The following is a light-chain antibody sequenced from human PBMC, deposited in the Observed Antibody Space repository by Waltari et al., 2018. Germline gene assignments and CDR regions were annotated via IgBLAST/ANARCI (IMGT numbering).Light chain of an antibody. Sequence: VMTQSPGSLSVTLGQAASISCKSSQSLVPVDGNTYLNWFHQRPGQSPRRLIYWVFNRDSGVPDRFSGSGSGTDFTLRISRVEAEDVGVYYCMQGTRWPYTFGQGTQLDIK. J-gene: IGKJ2*01. V-gene: IGKV2-30*02. CDR2: WVF. CDR1: QSLVPVDGNTY. CDR3: MQGTRWPYT.